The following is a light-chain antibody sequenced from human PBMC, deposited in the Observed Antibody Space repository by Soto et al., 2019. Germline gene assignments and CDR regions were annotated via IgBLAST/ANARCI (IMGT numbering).Light chain of an antibody. V-gene: IGKV1-39*01. Sequence: IHMTQSPSSLSASVGHRVTITCRASPSISTYLNWYHQKQGKAPKLLIYAASSLQSGVPSRFSGSRYGPDFNLTISSLQTEDFATYYCQQSYSSPPTFGQGTKVDIK. CDR1: PSISTY. CDR2: AAS. J-gene: IGKJ1*01. CDR3: QQSYSSPPT.